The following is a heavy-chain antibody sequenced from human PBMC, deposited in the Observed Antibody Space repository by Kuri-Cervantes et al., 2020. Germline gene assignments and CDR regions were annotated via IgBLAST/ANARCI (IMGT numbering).Heavy chain of an antibody. CDR1: GFTFSNAW. CDR2: FRSKADGGTT. D-gene: IGHD2/OR15-2a*01. Sequence: LSLTCAASGFTFSNAWMSWVRQAPGKGLQWVGRFRSKADGGTTDYAAPVKGRFTISRDDSKNTVYLQMKSLKPEDTAVYYCATTYSTSPWGQGTLVTVSS. CDR3: ATTYSTSP. V-gene: IGHV3-15*05. J-gene: IGHJ4*02.